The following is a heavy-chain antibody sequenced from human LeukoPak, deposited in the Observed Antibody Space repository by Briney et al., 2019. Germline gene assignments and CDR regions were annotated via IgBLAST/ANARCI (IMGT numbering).Heavy chain of an antibody. CDR2: INPSGGST. J-gene: IGHJ6*03. V-gene: IGHV1-46*01. CDR1: GYTFTSYY. Sequence: ASVKVSCKASGYTFTSYYMHWVRQAPGQGLEWMGIINPSGGSTSYAQKFQGRVTMTRDMSTSTVYMELSSLRSEDTAVYYCARGTTGSADYYYYMDVWGKGTTVTVSS. D-gene: IGHD1-26*01. CDR3: ARGTTGSADYYYYMDV.